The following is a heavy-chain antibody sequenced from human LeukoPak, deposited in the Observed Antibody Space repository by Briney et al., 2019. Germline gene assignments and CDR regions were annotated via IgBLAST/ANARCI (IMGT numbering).Heavy chain of an antibody. V-gene: IGHV3-23*01. CDR2: ISGSGGST. J-gene: IGHJ4*02. CDR3: AKSPGWSEPYYFDY. CDR1: GVTFSSYA. D-gene: IGHD1-14*01. Sequence: GGSLRLSCAASGVTFSSYAMSWVRQAPGKGLEWVSAISGSGGSTYYADYVKGRFTISRDNSKNTLYLQMNSLGAEDTAVYYCAKSPGWSEPYYFDYWGQGTLVTVSS.